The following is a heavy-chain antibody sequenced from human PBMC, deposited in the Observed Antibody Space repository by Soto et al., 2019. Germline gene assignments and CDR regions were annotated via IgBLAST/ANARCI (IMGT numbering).Heavy chain of an antibody. D-gene: IGHD6-13*01. Sequence: PGGSLRLSCAASGFTFSSYGMHWVRQAPGKGLEWVAVIWYDGSNKYYADSVKGRFTISRDNSKNTLYLQMNSLRAEDTAVYYCARSAKQQSLYYFDYWGQGTLVTVSS. CDR1: GFTFSSYG. CDR3: ARSAKQQSLYYFDY. CDR2: IWYDGSNK. V-gene: IGHV3-33*01. J-gene: IGHJ4*02.